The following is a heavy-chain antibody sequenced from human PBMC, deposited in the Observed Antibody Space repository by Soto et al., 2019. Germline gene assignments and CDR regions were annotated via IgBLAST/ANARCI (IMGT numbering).Heavy chain of an antibody. D-gene: IGHD6-6*01. CDR2: ISAYNGKT. CDR1: GYTFSDYG. CDR3: ARDRSSSDY. V-gene: IGHV1-18*01. J-gene: IGHJ4*02. Sequence: QVQLVQSGGEVKKPGASAKVSCKASGYTFSDYGISWVRQAPGQGLEWMGWISAYNGKTDYAQNLQGRVTMTTDTSTNTVFMELRSLTSDDTAVYYCARDRSSSDYWGQGTLVTVSS.